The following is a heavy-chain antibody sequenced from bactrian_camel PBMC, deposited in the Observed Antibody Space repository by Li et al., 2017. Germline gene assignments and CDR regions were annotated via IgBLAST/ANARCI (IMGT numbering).Heavy chain of an antibody. CDR2: INFGGGST. J-gene: IGHJ6*01. V-gene: IGHV3S40*01. Sequence: DVQLVESGGDLVQPGGSLRLSCSVSGFTLTRYDMSWVRQAPGKGLEWISAINFGGGSTYYADSVKGRFTISRDVANGVVYLQMDSLRPEDSALYYCARGGDFGVWGQGTQVTVS. CDR1: GFTLTRYD. CDR3: ARGGDFGV.